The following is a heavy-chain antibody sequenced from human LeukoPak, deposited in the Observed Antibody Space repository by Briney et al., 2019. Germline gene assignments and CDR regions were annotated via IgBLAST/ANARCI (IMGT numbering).Heavy chain of an antibody. Sequence: GGSLKLSCAASGFTFSSYAMSWVRQAPGKGLEWVSAISGSGGSTYYADSVKGRFTISRDNSKNTLYLQMNSLRAEDTAVYYCAKGRVGVKYYFDYWGQGTLVTVSS. CDR1: GFTFSSYA. CDR3: AKGRVGVKYYFDY. CDR2: ISGSGGST. D-gene: IGHD1-26*01. V-gene: IGHV3-23*01. J-gene: IGHJ4*02.